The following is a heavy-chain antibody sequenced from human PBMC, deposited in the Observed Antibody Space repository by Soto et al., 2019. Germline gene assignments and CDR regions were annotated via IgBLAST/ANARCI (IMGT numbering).Heavy chain of an antibody. CDR2: ISYDGSNK. CDR3: AKDVQLWPPSLFDY. Sequence: GGPLRVSCAASGLTFSSYGMHWVSQAQGKGLEWVAVISYDGSNKYYADSVKGRFTISRDNSKNTLYLQMNSLRAEDTAVYYCAKDVQLWPPSLFDYWGQGTLVTVSS. CDR1: GLTFSSYG. J-gene: IGHJ4*02. V-gene: IGHV3-30*18. D-gene: IGHD5-18*01.